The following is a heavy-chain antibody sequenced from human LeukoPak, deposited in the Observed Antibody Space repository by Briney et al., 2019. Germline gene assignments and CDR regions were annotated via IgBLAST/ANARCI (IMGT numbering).Heavy chain of an antibody. CDR1: GFTFSSYA. CDR2: ISYDGSNK. V-gene: IGHV3-30*01. CDR3: AGELGDDAFDI. Sequence: SGGSLRLSCAASGFTFSSYAMHWVRQAPGKGLEWVAVISYDGSNKYYADSVKGRFTISRDNSKNTLYLQMNSLRAEDTAVYYCAGELGDDAFDIWGQGTMVTVSS. J-gene: IGHJ3*02. D-gene: IGHD3-10*01.